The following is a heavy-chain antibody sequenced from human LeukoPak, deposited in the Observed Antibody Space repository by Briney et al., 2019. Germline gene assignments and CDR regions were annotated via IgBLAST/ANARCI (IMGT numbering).Heavy chain of an antibody. CDR1: GDSVSSNSAA. D-gene: IGHD3-10*01. Sequence: SQTLSLTCAISGDSVSSNSAAWNWIRQSPSRGLEWLVSTSERSKCYRHYAVSVKSRITVNPDTSKNPFSLQLNSVTPEDTAVYYCAREFTVVGGVVNAFDIWGQGTMVTVSS. CDR2: TSERSKCYR. CDR3: AREFTVVGGVVNAFDI. J-gene: IGHJ3*02. V-gene: IGHV6-1*01.